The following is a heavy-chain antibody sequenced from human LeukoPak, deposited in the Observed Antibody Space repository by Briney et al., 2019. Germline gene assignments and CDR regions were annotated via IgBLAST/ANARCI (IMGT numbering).Heavy chain of an antibody. CDR1: GDSVSSNSVA. CDR2: TYYRSKWYN. J-gene: IGHJ5*02. D-gene: IGHD3-3*01. CDR3: ARVGRSYDFWSGYYFNWFDP. V-gene: IGHV6-1*01. Sequence: SQTLSLTCAISGDSVSSNSVAWNWIRQSPSRGLEWLGRTYYRSKWYNDYALSVKSRITINPDTSKNQFSLQLSSVTAADTAVYYCARVGRSYDFWSGYYFNWFDPWGQGTLVTVSS.